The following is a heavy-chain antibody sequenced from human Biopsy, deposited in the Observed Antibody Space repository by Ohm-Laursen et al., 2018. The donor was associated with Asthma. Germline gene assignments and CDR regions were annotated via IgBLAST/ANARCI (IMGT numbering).Heavy chain of an antibody. Sequence: SLRLSCAAFGFTFRSYAMHWVRQAPGKGLEWVAVGGSYYDGGLKYYADSVNGRFTISRDYSKNTLYLQMHSLRAEDTAVYYCARGDTGGWSQYYFDYWGQGTLVTVSS. CDR2: GGSYYDGGLK. CDR3: ARGDTGGWSQYYFDY. V-gene: IGHV3-30*14. CDR1: GFTFRSYA. D-gene: IGHD2-8*02. J-gene: IGHJ4*02.